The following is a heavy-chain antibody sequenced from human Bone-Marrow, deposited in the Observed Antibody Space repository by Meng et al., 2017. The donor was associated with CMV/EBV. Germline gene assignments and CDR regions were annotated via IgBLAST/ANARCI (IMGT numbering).Heavy chain of an antibody. CDR1: GFSFSYYS. Sequence: GESLKISCAASGFSFSYYSMHWVRQAPGKGLEWVAFIRYDGSNKYYADSVKGRFTISRDNSKNTLYLQMNSLRAEDTAVYYCAKDRVMVYASWFDPWGQGTLATFSS. CDR2: IRYDGSNK. D-gene: IGHD2-8*01. CDR3: AKDRVMVYASWFDP. J-gene: IGHJ5*02. V-gene: IGHV3-30*02.